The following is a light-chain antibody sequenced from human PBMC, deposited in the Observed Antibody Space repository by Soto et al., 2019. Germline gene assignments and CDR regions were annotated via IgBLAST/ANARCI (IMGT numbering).Light chain of an antibody. CDR1: QSISSQ. V-gene: IGKV3-15*01. Sequence: EIVMTQSPVTLSVSPGERATLSCRASQSISSQLAWYQQKPGHAPKLLISGASTRATGIPARFSGGGSGTELTLTETNLQSEDFAVYYCQQYNNWPLVTFCGETKVEIK. CDR3: QQYNNWPLVT. J-gene: IGKJ4*01. CDR2: GAS.